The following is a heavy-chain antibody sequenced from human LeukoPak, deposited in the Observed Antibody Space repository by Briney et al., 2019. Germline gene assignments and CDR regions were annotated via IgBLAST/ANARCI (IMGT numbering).Heavy chain of an antibody. CDR2: IYYSVST. V-gene: IGHV4-39*07. J-gene: IGHJ4*02. Sequence: PSETLSLTCTDSGGSISSSSYYWGWIRQPPGKGLEWIGSIYYSVSTYYNVSLKSRVTIPVDTSKNQFSLKLSSVTAADTAVYYCARGGGYYDFDYWGQGTLVTVSS. CDR1: GGSISSSSYY. D-gene: IGHD3-22*01. CDR3: ARGGGYYDFDY.